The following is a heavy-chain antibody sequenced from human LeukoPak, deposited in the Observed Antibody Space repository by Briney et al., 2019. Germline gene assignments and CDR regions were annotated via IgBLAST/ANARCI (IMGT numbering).Heavy chain of an antibody. V-gene: IGHV3-7*01. CDR1: GFTFSSYW. J-gene: IGHJ6*03. D-gene: IGHD3-22*01. CDR3: ARDSPIYDSSGYYDYYYYYMDV. Sequence: SGGSLRLSCAASGFTFSSYWMSWVRQAPGKRLERVANIKQDGSEKYYVGSVKGRFTISRDNAKNSLYLQMNSLRAEDTAVYYCARDSPIYDSSGYYDYYYYYMDVWGKGTTVTVSS. CDR2: IKQDGSEK.